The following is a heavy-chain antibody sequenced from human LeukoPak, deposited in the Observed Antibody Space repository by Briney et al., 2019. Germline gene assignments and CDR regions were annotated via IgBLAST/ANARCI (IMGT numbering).Heavy chain of an antibody. CDR2: IKQDGSVK. J-gene: IGHJ4*02. CDR3: ARDIGGVSSDY. Sequence: PGGSLRLSCAASGFTFSNYWMSWVRQAPGKGLEWVANIKQDGSVKWYVDSVKGRFTIPRDNAKNSLYLQMNSLRAEDAAVYYCARDIGGVSSDYWGQGTLVTVSS. D-gene: IGHD1-26*01. CDR1: GFTFSNYW. V-gene: IGHV3-7*01.